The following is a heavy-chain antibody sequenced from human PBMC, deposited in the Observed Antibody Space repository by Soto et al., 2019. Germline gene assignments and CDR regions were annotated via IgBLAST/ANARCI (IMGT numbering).Heavy chain of an antibody. CDR2: IIPILGTG. V-gene: IGHV1-69*01. CDR1: GGRISNYA. J-gene: IGHJ5*01. D-gene: IGHD3-3*01. Sequence: QVQLVQSGAEVKRPGSSVKVSCQASGGRISNYAINWVRLAPGQGLEWMGGIIPILGTGNYAQKFRGRVTISADESMTAAYMELSTLRSDDTAVYYCARGGQLRENDFWSGYGLDSWGQGTLVTVSS. CDR3: ARGGQLRENDFWSGYGLDS.